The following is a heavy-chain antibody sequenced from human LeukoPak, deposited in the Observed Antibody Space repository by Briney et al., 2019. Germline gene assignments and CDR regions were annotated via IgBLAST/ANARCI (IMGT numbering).Heavy chain of an antibody. CDR2: INSDGSST. J-gene: IGHJ5*02. Sequence: GGSLRVSCAASGFTFSGYWMHWVRQAPGKGLVWVSRINSDGSSTRYADSVKGRFTISRDNAKNTLYLQMNSLRAEDTAVYYCARDKGNDDWFDPWAREPWSPSPQ. CDR3: ARDKGNDDWFDP. CDR1: GFTFSGYW. V-gene: IGHV3-74*01. D-gene: IGHD1-1*01.